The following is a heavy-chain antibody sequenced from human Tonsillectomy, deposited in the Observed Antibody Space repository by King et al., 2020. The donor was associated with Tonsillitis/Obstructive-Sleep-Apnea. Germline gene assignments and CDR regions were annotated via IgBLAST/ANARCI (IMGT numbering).Heavy chain of an antibody. J-gene: IGHJ6*03. CDR1: GYNFTTYG. D-gene: IGHD2-2*01. V-gene: IGHV1-18*01. CDR2: ISTNNGHT. Sequence: VQLVESEAEVKKPGASVKVSCKASGYNFTTYGFTWVRQAPGQGLEWMGWISTNNGHTDYAQKLQGRVTMTTDTSTSTAYMDLRSLGSDDTAVYYCARMAPEIVSAAQPYYYYYYYMDVWGKGTTVTVSS. CDR3: ARMAPEIVSAAQPYYYYYYYMDV.